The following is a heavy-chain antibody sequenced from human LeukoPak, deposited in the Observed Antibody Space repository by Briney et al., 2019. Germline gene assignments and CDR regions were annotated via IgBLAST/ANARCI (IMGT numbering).Heavy chain of an antibody. D-gene: IGHD4-17*01. CDR1: GFTFSDYY. CDR3: ARSDYGDYRFDY. CDR2: ISSSGSTI. J-gene: IGHJ4*02. Sequence: GGSLRLSCAASGFTFSDYYMSWIRQAPGKGLEWASYISSSGSTIYYADSVKGRFIISRDNAKNSLYLQMNSLRAEDTAVYYCARSDYGDYRFDYWGQGTLVTVSS. V-gene: IGHV3-11*01.